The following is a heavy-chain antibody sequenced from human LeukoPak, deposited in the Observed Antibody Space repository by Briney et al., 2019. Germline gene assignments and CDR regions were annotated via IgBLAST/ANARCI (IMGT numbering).Heavy chain of an antibody. CDR2: INHSGST. CDR3: ARGSLYYYDSSGYLDY. J-gene: IGHJ4*02. CDR1: GGSSSGYY. V-gene: IGHV4-34*01. D-gene: IGHD3-22*01. Sequence: SETLSLTCAVYGGSSSGYYWSWIRQPPGKGLEWIGEINHSGSTNYNPSLKSRVTISVDTSKNQFSLKLSSVTAADTAVYYCARGSLYYYDSSGYLDYWGQGTLVTVSS.